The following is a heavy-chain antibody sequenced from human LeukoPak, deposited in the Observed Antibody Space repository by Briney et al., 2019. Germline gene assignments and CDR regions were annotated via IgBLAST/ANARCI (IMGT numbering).Heavy chain of an antibody. CDR3: ARHGGGSGSYYDL. CDR1: GHSFTNSW. J-gene: IGHJ2*01. Sequence: GESLKISCKDSGHSFTNSWISWVRQMPGKGLEWMGRIDPSDSYTNYSPSFQGHVTISADKSISTAYLQWSSLKASDTAMYYCARHGGGSGSYYDLWGRGTLVTVSS. CDR2: IDPSDSYT. D-gene: IGHD1-26*01. V-gene: IGHV5-10-1*01.